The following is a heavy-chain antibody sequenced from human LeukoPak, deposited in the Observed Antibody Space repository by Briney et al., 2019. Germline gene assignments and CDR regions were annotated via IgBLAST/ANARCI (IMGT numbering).Heavy chain of an antibody. CDR1: GGSNSSFY. V-gene: IGHV4-59*08. J-gene: IGHJ4*02. Sequence: SETLSLTCTVSGGSNSSFYWRWMPRPPGKGRVGVGYIYYSGSTNYNPSLKSRVNISVDTSKNPFSLKLSSVTAADTAVYYCARHVEQRLPPCDYWGQGIVVSVPS. CDR3: ARHVEQRLPPCDY. D-gene: IGHD2-21*02. CDR2: IYYSGST.